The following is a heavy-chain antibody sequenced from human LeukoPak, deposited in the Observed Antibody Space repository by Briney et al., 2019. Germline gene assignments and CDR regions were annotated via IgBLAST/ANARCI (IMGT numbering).Heavy chain of an antibody. D-gene: IGHD3-3*01. CDR1: GFTFSGYA. J-gene: IGHJ5*02. CDR2: ISGSGGST. CDR3: ARRYDFWSGYYPTNWFDP. V-gene: IGHV3-23*01. Sequence: GGSLRLSCAASGFTFSGYAMGWVRQAPGKGLEWVSAISGSGGSTYYADSVKGRFTISRDNSKNTLYLQMNSLRAEDTAVYYCARRYDFWSGYYPTNWFDPWGQGTLVTVSS.